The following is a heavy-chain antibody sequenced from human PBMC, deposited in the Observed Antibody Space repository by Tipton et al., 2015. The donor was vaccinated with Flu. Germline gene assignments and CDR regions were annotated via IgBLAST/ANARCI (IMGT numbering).Heavy chain of an antibody. CDR2: IYYSGST. V-gene: IGHV4-59*08. J-gene: IGHJ3*02. CDR3: ARQNGGTIFGVVLDALDI. Sequence: TLSLTCTVSGGSISSYYWSWIRQPPGKGLEWIGYIYYSGSTNYNPSLKSRVTMSVDTSKNQFSLKLSSVTAADTAVYYCARQNGGTIFGVVLDALDIWGQGTMVTVSS. CDR1: GGSISSYY. D-gene: IGHD3-3*01.